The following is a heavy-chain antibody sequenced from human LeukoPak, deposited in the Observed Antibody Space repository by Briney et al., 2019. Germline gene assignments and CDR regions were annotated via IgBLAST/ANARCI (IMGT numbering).Heavy chain of an antibody. CDR2: ISISGSKT. V-gene: IGHV3-23*01. Sequence: PGGSLRLSCAASEFDFSSHAMTWVRQAPGKGLEWVSAISISGSKTYYADSVKGRFTISRDDSKNTLSLQMNSLKTEDTAVYYCTTPTLWGQGTLVIVSS. CDR1: EFDFSSHA. D-gene: IGHD1-14*01. J-gene: IGHJ4*02. CDR3: TTPTL.